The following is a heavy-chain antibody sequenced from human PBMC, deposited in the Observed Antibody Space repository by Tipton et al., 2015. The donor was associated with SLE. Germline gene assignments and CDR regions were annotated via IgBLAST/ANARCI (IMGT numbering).Heavy chain of an antibody. J-gene: IGHJ4*02. CDR2: IFYSGST. Sequence: TLSLTCTVSGGSISSGEHYWSWIRQPPGKGLEWIGYIFYSGSTYYKPSLKSRVTISVDTSKNQFSLKLNSVTAADTAVYYCARHGGYWGQGTLVTVSS. D-gene: IGHD3-3*01. V-gene: IGHV4-30-4*01. CDR1: GGSISSGEHY. CDR3: ARHGGY.